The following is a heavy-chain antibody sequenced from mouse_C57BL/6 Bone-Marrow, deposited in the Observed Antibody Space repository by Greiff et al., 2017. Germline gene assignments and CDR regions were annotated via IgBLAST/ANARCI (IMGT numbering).Heavy chain of an antibody. D-gene: IGHD2-5*01. CDR2: INPHYGTT. J-gene: IGHJ3*01. CDR1: GYSFTDYN. Sequence: EVQLQESGPELVQPGASVTLSCTASGYSFTDYNLNWVQPSTGTSLAWIGVINPHYGTTSYNQKFKGTATLTVAPSSSTAYMQLNSQTSEDSAVDYCAYSNGLGFAYWGQGTLGTVSA. CDR3: AYSNGLGFAY. V-gene: IGHV1-39*01.